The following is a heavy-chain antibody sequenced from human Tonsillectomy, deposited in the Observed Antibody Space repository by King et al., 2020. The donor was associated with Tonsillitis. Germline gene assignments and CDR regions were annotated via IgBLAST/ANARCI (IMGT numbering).Heavy chain of an antibody. CDR2: ISYSGST. Sequence: QLQESGPGLVKPSETLSLTCTVSGDSISNSAYYWARFRQPPGKGLEWIGSISYSGSTSYNPSLKSRVTLSVDTSQNQFSLSVRSLSVADTAVYYCATRPRCTTGACYQWYDYYVDVWGKGATVNVSS. CDR3: ATRPRCTTGACYQWYDYYVDV. J-gene: IGHJ6*03. V-gene: IGHV4-39*01. D-gene: IGHD2-8*01. CDR1: GDSISNSAYY.